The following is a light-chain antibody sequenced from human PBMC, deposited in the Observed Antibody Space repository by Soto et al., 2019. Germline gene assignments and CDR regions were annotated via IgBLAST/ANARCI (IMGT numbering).Light chain of an antibody. V-gene: IGLV2-14*01. CDR1: SSDFGGYKY. J-gene: IGLJ1*01. CDR2: DVS. Sequence: QSALTQPASVSGSPGQSITISCTGTSSDFGGYKYVSWYQQHPGKAPKLLIYDVSDRPSGVSNRFSGSKSGNTASLTISGLQAEDEADYYCSSSTSRNTVFGTGTKLTVL. CDR3: SSSTSRNTV.